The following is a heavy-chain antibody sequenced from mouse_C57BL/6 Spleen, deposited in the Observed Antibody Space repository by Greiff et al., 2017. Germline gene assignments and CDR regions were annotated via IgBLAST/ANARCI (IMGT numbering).Heavy chain of an antibody. D-gene: IGHD1-1*01. CDR2: IDPETGGT. Sequence: QVQLQQSGAELVRPGASVTLSCKASGYTFTDYEMHWVKQTPVHGLEWIGAIDPETGGTAYNQKFKGKAILTADKSSSTAYMELRSLTSEDSAVYYCTISATVVAYCFDYWGQGTTLTVSS. J-gene: IGHJ2*01. CDR1: GYTFTDYE. V-gene: IGHV1-15*01. CDR3: TISATVVAYCFDY.